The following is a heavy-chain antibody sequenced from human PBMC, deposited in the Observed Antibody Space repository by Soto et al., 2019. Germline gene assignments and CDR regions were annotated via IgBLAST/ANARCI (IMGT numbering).Heavy chain of an antibody. CDR3: AIDQGGSYHYSAHXXXXXXXXXSXXXPNW. Sequence: QVQLVQSGAEVKKPGASVKVSCKASGYTFTSYGISWVRQAPGQGLEWMGWISAYNGITSYAQELHGRVTITTDTSTSQDYMELRSLRTDDTAVYYIAIDQGGSYHYSAHXXXXXXXXXSXXXPNW. CDR1: GYTFTSYG. D-gene: IGHD1-26*01. CDR2: ISAYNGIT. V-gene: IGHV1-18*01. J-gene: IGHJ5*01.